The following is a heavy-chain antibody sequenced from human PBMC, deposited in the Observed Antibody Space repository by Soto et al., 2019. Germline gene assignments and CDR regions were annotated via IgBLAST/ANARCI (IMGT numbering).Heavy chain of an antibody. CDR1: GYTFTSYD. J-gene: IGHJ6*04. Sequence: ASVKVSCKASGYTFTSYDINWVRQATGQRLEWMGWMNPNSGNTGYAQKFQGRVTMTRNTSISTAYMELSSLRSEDTAVYYCARGLFGYYDFWCGYAPWAYMDVWGKGTTVTVSS. D-gene: IGHD3-3*01. CDR3: ARGLFGYYDFWCGYAPWAYMDV. CDR2: MNPNSGNT. V-gene: IGHV1-8*01.